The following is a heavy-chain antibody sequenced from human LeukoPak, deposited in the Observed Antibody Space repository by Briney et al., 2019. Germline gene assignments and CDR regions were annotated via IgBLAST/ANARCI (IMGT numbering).Heavy chain of an antibody. D-gene: IGHD3-22*01. J-gene: IGHJ4*02. CDR2: IYYTGNT. Sequence: SETLSLTCTVSGASISSSAYYWGWIRQPPGKGLEWIGNIYYTGNTYYNPSLKSRVTISVDTSKNQFSLKLSSVTATDTAVYYCATWSLSGFQGDFWGQGVQVTVSS. CDR1: GASISSSAYY. V-gene: IGHV4-39*01. CDR3: ATWSLSGFQGDF.